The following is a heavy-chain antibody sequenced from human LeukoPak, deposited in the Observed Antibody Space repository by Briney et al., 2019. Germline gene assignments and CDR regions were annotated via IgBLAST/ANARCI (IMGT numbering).Heavy chain of an antibody. Sequence: SETLSLTCTVSGGSISSLYWNWIRQPPGKGLEWIGFIYHSGTVTYNPSLKSRSTMSVDTSKDQVSLKLTSVTAADTAVYYCAKSRLGTDTSTVHSFAYWGQGILVTVSS. V-gene: IGHV4-59*11. J-gene: IGHJ4*02. D-gene: IGHD4-11*01. CDR1: GGSISSLY. CDR2: IYHSGTV. CDR3: AKSRLGTDTSTVHSFAY.